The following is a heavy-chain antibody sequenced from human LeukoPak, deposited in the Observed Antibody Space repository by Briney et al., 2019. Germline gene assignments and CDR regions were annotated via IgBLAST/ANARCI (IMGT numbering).Heavy chain of an antibody. D-gene: IGHD1-26*01. Sequence: SETLSLTCTVSGGSIRSGGYYWSWIRQHPGKGLEWIGYIYYSGSTYYNPSLKSRVTISVDTSKNQFSLRLSSVTAADTAVYHCARGRIVETIRDAFDIWGQGTMVTVSS. CDR2: IYYSGST. CDR3: ARGRIVETIRDAFDI. J-gene: IGHJ3*02. CDR1: GGSIRSGGYY. V-gene: IGHV4-31*03.